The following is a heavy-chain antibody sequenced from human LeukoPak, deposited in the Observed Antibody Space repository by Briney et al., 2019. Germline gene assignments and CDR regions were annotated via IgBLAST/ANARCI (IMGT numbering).Heavy chain of an antibody. D-gene: IGHD6-6*01. CDR1: VRTFRRYA. V-gene: IGHV1-69*05. J-gene: IGHJ4*02. Sequence: SVKVSRKSSVRTFRRYAIRWVRQPPAQGREWRGGIIPIVGTGNYAQKLQGRVKITTDEDTSTAYMEQSSLRSEDTAVYSCARGAYSSSSPIDYWGQGTLVTVSS. CDR2: IIPIVGTG. CDR3: ARGAYSSSSPIDY.